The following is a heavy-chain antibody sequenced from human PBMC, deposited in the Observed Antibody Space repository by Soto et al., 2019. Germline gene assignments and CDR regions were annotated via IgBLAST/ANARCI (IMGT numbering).Heavy chain of an antibody. V-gene: IGHV1-3*01. CDR2: INAGNGNT. CDR3: ASRRWTYYYDSSGYYPLDV. J-gene: IGHJ6*02. CDR1: GYTFTSYA. Sequence: GASVKVSCKASGYTFTSYAMHWVRQAPGQRLEWMGWINAGNGNTKYSQKFQGRVTITRDTSASTAYMELSSLRSEDTAVYYCASRRWTYYYDSSGYYPLDVWGQGTTVTVSS. D-gene: IGHD3-22*01.